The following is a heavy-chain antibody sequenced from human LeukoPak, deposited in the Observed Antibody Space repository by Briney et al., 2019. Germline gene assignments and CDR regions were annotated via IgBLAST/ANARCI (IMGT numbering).Heavy chain of an antibody. Sequence: ASVKVSCKASGYTFTSYYMHWVRQAPGQGLEWMGIINPSGGSTSYAQKFQGRVTMTRDTSTSTVYMELSSLRSEDTAVYYCAITMVQGPGTSGTGYFDLWGRGTLVTVSS. D-gene: IGHD3-10*01. CDR1: GYTFTSYY. CDR2: INPSGGST. V-gene: IGHV1-46*01. CDR3: AITMVQGPGTSGTGYFDL. J-gene: IGHJ2*01.